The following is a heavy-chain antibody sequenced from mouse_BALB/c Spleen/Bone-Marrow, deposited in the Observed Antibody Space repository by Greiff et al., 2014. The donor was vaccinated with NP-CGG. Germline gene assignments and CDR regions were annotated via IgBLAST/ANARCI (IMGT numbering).Heavy chain of an antibody. V-gene: IGHV14-1*02. Sequence: DVKLQESGAELVRPGALVKLSCKASGFNIKDYYMHWVKQRPEQGLEWIGWIDPENGNTIYDPKFQGKASITADTSSNTAYLQLSSLTSEDTAVYYCAMITTYWGQGTTLTVSS. CDR2: IDPENGNT. J-gene: IGHJ2*01. CDR3: AMITTY. CDR1: GFNIKDYY. D-gene: IGHD2-4*01.